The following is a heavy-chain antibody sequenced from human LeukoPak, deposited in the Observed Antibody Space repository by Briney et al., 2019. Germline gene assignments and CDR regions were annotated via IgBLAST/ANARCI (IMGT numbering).Heavy chain of an antibody. J-gene: IGHJ5*02. V-gene: IGHV4-34*01. D-gene: IGHD6-13*01. CDR2: INHTGAT. Sequence: SETLSLTCDVSGESFSDYYWTWIRQSPGKGLEWIGEINHTGATNYKSSLKRRVTMSVDTSKKQFSLKVPSATAADTAIYFCARGRKVYCSSVSCPGWLDPWSQGTLVTVSS. CDR1: GESFSDYY. CDR3: ARGRKVYCSSVSCPGWLDP.